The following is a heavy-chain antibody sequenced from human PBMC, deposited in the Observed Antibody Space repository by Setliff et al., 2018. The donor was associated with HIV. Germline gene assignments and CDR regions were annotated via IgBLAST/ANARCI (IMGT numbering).Heavy chain of an antibody. D-gene: IGHD3-10*01. V-gene: IGHV3-23*01. CDR1: GITFSSFA. Sequence: PGGSLRLSCAASGITFSSFAMSWVRQAPGKGLEWVSAISGSGGRTYYAGSVKGRFTISRDNSKNTLYLQMNSLRAEDTAVYYCAKELEKGLWYGDHYFYYGMDVWGQGTTVTVSS. CDR3: AKELEKGLWYGDHYFYYGMDV. J-gene: IGHJ6*02. CDR2: ISGSGGRT.